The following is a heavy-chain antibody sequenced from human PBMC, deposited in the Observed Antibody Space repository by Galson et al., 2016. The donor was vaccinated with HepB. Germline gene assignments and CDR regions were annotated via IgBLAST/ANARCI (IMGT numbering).Heavy chain of an antibody. J-gene: IGHJ6*02. CDR3: AREHTSTIFGMTIHNYYYSGMDV. V-gene: IGHV3-30*04. Sequence: SLRLSCAGSGFTFNSDAMHWVRQAPGKGLEWVAVISSDANNKFYADSVKGRFTISRDNSKNMLFLQMNSLRAEDTAVYFCAREHTSTIFGMTIHNYYYSGMDVWGQGTTAPSP. D-gene: IGHD3-3*01. CDR1: GFTFNSDA. CDR2: ISSDANNK.